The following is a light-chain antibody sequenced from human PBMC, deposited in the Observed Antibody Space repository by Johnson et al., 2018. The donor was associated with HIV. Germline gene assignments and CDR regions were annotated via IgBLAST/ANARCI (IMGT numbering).Light chain of an antibody. J-gene: IGLJ1*01. CDR3: GTWDSSLSAYA. CDR2: DND. V-gene: IGLV1-51*01. Sequence: QSVLSQPPSVSAAPGQKVTISCYGSSSNIGNNYVSWYQQVPGTAPKLLIYDNDKRPSGIPDRFSGSKSGTSATLGITGLQTGDEADYYCGTWDSSLSAYAFGTGNKVTVL. CDR1: SSNIGNNY.